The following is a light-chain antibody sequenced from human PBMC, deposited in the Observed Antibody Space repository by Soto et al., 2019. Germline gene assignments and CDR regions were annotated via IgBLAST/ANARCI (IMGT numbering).Light chain of an antibody. Sequence: DIQMTQSPSTLSASVGDRVTITCRASQTISSWLAWYQQKPGKAPKLLIYEASSSEVGVPPRFSGSGFGTEFTLTISNLQPDDFATYYCQYYKEYSTFGQGTRLEIK. CDR3: QYYKEYST. J-gene: IGKJ1*01. CDR1: QTISSW. CDR2: EAS. V-gene: IGKV1-5*03.